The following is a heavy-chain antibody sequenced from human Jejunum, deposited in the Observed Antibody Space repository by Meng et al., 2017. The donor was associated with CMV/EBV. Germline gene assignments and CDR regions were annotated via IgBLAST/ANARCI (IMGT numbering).Heavy chain of an antibody. CDR3: ARGGAAAGSES. D-gene: IGHD6-13*01. V-gene: IGHV3-53*01. CDR1: GFTVSTSY. CDR2: IYSGGSS. J-gene: IGHJ4*02. Sequence: EVQLVESGGGLIQPGGSLRLSCAASGFTVSTSYMSWVRQAPGKGLEWVSVIYSGGSSYYADSVKGRFTISRDNFKNTLSLQMNSLRADDTAVYYCARGGAAAGSESWGQGTLVTASS.